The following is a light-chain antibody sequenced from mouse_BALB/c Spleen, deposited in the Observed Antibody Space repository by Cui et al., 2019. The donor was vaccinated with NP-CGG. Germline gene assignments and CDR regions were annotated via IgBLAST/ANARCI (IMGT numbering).Light chain of an antibody. Sequence: QAVVTQESALTTSPGETVTLTCRSITGAVTTSNYANWVQEKPDHLFTGLIGGTNNRVPGVPARFSGSLIGDKAALTITGAQTEDEASYFCALWYSNHWVFGGGTKLTVL. CDR2: GTN. V-gene: IGLV1*01. CDR1: TGAVTTSNY. CDR3: ALWYSNHWV. J-gene: IGLJ1*01.